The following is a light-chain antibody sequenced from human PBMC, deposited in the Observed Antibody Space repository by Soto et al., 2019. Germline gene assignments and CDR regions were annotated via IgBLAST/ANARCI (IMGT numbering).Light chain of an antibody. V-gene: IGKV3D-15*01. CDR1: QSVSSN. J-gene: IGKJ4*01. CDR2: GAS. CDR3: QQANSFSLT. Sequence: EIVMTQSASTLSVSPGERATLSCRASQSVSSNLAWYQQKPGQAPRLLIYGASTRATGIPARFSGSGSGTEFTLTISSLQPEDFATYYCQQANSFSLTFGGGTKVDIK.